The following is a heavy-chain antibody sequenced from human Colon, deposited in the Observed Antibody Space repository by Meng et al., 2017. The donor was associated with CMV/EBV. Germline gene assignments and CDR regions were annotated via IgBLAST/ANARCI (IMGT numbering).Heavy chain of an antibody. CDR3: ARAGSASWSPDS. Sequence: SCAASGFSFRSYAMHWVRQAPGKGLEWVAVISFDGVHKHYGDSVKGRFTISRDDSKNTAYLQVNSLRSEDTAVYYCARAGSASWSPDSWGQGTLVTVSS. D-gene: IGHD2-2*01. CDR2: ISFDGVHK. V-gene: IGHV3-30*03. CDR1: GFSFRSYA. J-gene: IGHJ5*01.